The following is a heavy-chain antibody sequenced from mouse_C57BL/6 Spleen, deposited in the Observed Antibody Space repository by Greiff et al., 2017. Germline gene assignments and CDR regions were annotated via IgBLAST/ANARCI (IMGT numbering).Heavy chain of an antibody. CDR2: ISDGGSYT. V-gene: IGHV5-4*01. D-gene: IGHD2-1*01. CDR1: GFTFSSYA. Sequence: EVKLEESGGGLVKPGGSLKLSCAASGFTFSSYAMSWVRQTPEKRLEWVATISDGGSYTYYPDNVKGRFTISRDNATNNLYLQMCHLMSEDTAMYYCARETNYYYAMDYWGQGTSVTVSS. J-gene: IGHJ4*01. CDR3: ARETNYYYAMDY.